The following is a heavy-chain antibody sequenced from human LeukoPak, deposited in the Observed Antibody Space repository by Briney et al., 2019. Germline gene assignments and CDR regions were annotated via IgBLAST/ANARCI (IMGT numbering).Heavy chain of an antibody. CDR3: ARGDYYDSSGYDY. D-gene: IGHD3-22*01. CDR2: INDNGST. V-gene: IGHV4-34*01. CDR1: GGSFSAYY. Sequence: SETLSLTCAVYGGSFSAYYWSWIRQPPGKGLEWIGEINDNGSTNYSPSLKSRITISVDTSQNQFSLKLSSVTAADTAVYYCARGDYYDSSGYDYWGQGTLVTVSS. J-gene: IGHJ4*02.